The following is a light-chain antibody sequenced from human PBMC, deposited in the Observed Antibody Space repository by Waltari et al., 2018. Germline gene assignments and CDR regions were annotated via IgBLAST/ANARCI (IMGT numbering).Light chain of an antibody. CDR2: DAS. Sequence: EIVLTQSPATLSLSPGEGATLSCRASQSVSSYLAWYQQKPGQPPRLLIYDASNRATGIPARFSGSGSGTDFTLTISRLGPEDFAVYYCQQRYRGRTFGQGTKVESK. V-gene: IGKV3-11*01. CDR3: QQRYRGRT. CDR1: QSVSSY. J-gene: IGKJ1*01.